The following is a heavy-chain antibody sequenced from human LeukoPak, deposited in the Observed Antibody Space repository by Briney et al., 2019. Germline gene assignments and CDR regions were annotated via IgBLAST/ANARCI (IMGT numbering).Heavy chain of an antibody. CDR2: INHSGST. V-gene: IGHV4-34*01. D-gene: IGHD5-18*01. J-gene: IGHJ4*02. Sequence: SETLSLTCAVYGGSFGGYYWSWIRQPPGKGLEWIGEINHSGSTNYNPSLKSRVTISVDTSKNQFSLKLSSVTAADTAVYYRARIRGYSSDYWGQGTLVTVSS. CDR1: GGSFGGYY. CDR3: ARIRGYSSDY.